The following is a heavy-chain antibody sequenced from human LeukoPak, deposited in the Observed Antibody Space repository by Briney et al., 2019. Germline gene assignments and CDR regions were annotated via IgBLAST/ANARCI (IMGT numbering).Heavy chain of an antibody. CDR1: GGSFSGYY. CDR3: AILSRKRWLQLKFSYYYCYYMDV. V-gene: IGHV4-34*01. Sequence: PSETLSLTCAVYGGSFSGYYWSWIRQPPGKGLEWIGEINHSGSTNYNPSLKSRVTISVDTSKNQCSLKLSSVTAADTAVYYCAILSRKRWLQLKFSYYYCYYMDVWGKGTTVTVSS. J-gene: IGHJ6*03. D-gene: IGHD5-24*01. CDR2: INHSGST.